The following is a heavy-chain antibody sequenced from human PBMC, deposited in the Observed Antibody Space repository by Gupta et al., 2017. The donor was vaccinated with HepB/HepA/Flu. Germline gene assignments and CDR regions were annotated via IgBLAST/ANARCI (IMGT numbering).Heavy chain of an antibody. D-gene: IGHD1-1*01. V-gene: IGHV3-48*03. J-gene: IGHJ6*02. CDR3: ARLRAGFTNYYYYAMDV. CDR1: GFPFSSYE. Sequence: EVQLVESGGGLVQPGGSLRLSCAASGFPFSSYEMNWVRQAPGKGLEWVSYISGSGSAIYYADSVKGRFTISRDNAKNSLYLQMNSLRAEDTAVYYCARLRAGFTNYYYYAMDVWGQGTTVTVS. CDR2: ISGSGSAI.